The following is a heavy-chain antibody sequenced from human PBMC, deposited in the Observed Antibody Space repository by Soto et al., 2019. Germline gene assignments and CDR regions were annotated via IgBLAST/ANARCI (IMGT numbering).Heavy chain of an antibody. J-gene: IGHJ4*02. Sequence: GGSLRLSCAASGFTFSSYSMNWVRQAPGKGLEWVSYISNGSSNKYYADSVKGRFTISRDNSKNTLYLRMNSLRAEDTAVYYCARDYLVVPHRVIDYWGQGTLVTVSS. D-gene: IGHD2-2*01. CDR1: GFTFSSYS. CDR2: ISNGSSNK. CDR3: ARDYLVVPHRVIDY. V-gene: IGHV3-48*01.